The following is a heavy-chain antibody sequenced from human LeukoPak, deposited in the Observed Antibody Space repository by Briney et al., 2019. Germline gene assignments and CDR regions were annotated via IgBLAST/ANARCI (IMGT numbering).Heavy chain of an antibody. Sequence: GASVTVSCKASGHTFPSYNIQWVRQAPGQGLEWVGIVDLSNGATVYARKFQGRLTMTRDTSTSTVYMDLNSLTSEDTAVYYCARESHHVFDYWGQGTLVTVSS. CDR2: VDLSNGAT. D-gene: IGHD3-16*01. CDR3: ARESHHVFDY. CDR1: GHTFPSYN. V-gene: IGHV1-46*01. J-gene: IGHJ4*02.